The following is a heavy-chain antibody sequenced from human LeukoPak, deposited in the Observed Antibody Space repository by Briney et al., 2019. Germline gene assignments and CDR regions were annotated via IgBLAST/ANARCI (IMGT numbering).Heavy chain of an antibody. CDR1: GDSVSSNSAA. V-gene: IGHV6-1*01. CDR3: ARDPVAGHYVDY. D-gene: IGHD6-19*01. J-gene: IGHJ4*02. Sequence: SQTLSLTCAISGDSVSSNSAAWNWIRQSPSRGLEWLGRAYYRSKWYNDYAISVKSRITINPDISKNQFSLHLNSVTPEDTAVYYCARDPVAGHYVDYWGQGTLVTVSS. CDR2: AYYRSKWYN.